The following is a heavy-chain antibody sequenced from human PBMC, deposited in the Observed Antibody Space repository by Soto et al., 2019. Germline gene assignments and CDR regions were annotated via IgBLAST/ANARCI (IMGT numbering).Heavy chain of an antibody. CDR2: VLYTGFT. CDR3: ATSQKGYNWNYFDH. Sequence: SETLSLTSAVSGGSISGSYYYWAWLRQSPGKGPGWNGSVLYTGFTSYNPSLESRVSVSVDTSKSQFSLKLSAVTAADTAVYYCATSQKGYNWNYFDHWGQGALVTVSS. J-gene: IGHJ4*02. V-gene: IGHV4-39*01. D-gene: IGHD1-20*01. CDR1: GGSISGSYYY.